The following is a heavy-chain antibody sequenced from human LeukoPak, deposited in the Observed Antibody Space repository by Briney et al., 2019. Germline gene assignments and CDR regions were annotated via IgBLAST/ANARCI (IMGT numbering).Heavy chain of an antibody. V-gene: IGHV3-49*03. CDR2: IRSMAHGGTT. J-gene: IGHJ4*02. CDR3: ARGAMVRGANYYFDY. D-gene: IGHD3-10*01. CDR1: GFAFGDYG. Sequence: PGGSLRLSCTASGFAFGDYGMAWFRQAPGKGLEWVSFIRSMAHGGTTEYAASVKGRFTISRDDSKGIAYLQMSSLKTGDTAVYYCARGAMVRGANYYFDYWGQGALVTVSS.